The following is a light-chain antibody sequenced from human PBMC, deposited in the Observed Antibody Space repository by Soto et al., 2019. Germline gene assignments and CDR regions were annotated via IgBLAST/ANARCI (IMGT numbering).Light chain of an antibody. CDR2: GAS. CDR3: QQYGSSPLT. CDR1: QSVSSSY. Sequence: EIVFTQSPCTLSLKPGERATLSCRASQSVSSSYLAWYQQKPGQAPRLLIFGASNRANGIPDRFSGSGSGTDFTLTISRLEPEDFAVFYCQQYGSSPLTFGRGSKVDIK. J-gene: IGKJ4*01. V-gene: IGKV3-20*01.